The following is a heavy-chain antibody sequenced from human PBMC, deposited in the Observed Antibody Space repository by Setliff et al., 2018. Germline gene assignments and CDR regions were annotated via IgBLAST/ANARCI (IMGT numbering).Heavy chain of an antibody. Sequence: SETLSLTCTVSGGSISSHYWSWIRQPPSKGLEWIGNIHYSGGTNYNPSLNSRVTISMDTSKNQFSLKLTPVTTADTAVYYCAKDGNWGPRWCDPWGQGTLVTVSS. D-gene: IGHD7-27*01. J-gene: IGHJ5*02. CDR3: AKDGNWGPRWCDP. CDR1: GGSISSHY. CDR2: IHYSGGT. V-gene: IGHV4-59*11.